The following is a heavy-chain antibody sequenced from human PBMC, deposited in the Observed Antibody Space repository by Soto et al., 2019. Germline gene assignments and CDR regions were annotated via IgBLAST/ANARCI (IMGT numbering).Heavy chain of an antibody. J-gene: IGHJ4*02. CDR2: INPNSDVT. D-gene: IGHD3-16*01. V-gene: IGHV1-2*02. CDR1: GYTFNSYY. Sequence: QVQLVQSGAEVKKPGASVKVSCKASGYTFNSYYIHWVRQAPGQGLEWMGWINPNSDVTSYAQSFPARVTLTSDMPSTPAYMELTRLRSDETAVYYCVRVGFNSHYDFDYWGQGTLITVSS. CDR3: VRVGFNSHYDFDY.